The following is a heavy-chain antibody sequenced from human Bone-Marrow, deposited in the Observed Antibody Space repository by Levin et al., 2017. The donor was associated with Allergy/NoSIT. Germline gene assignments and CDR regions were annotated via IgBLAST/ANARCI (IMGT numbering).Heavy chain of an antibody. Sequence: GGSLRLPCAASGFTISDYYMSWIRQAPGKGLEWVSYIRSSSSYTNHADFVEGRFTISRDNAKNSLFLQMNSLRAEDTAVYYCARESGQLGYYNYYGMDVWGQGTTVTVSS. J-gene: IGHJ6*02. CDR2: IRSSSSYT. V-gene: IGHV3-11*05. CDR3: ARESGQLGYYNYYGMDV. D-gene: IGHD6-13*01. CDR1: GFTISDYY.